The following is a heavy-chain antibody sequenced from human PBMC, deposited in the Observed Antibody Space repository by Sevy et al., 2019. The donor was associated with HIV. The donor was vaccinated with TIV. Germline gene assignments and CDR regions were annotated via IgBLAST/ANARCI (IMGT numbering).Heavy chain of an antibody. D-gene: IGHD5-12*01. Sequence: SETLSPTCAVSGGSISSGGYSWSWIRQPPGKGLEWIGYIYHSGSTYYNPSLKSRVTISVDRSKNQFSLKLSSVTAADTAVYYCARAVTTIFDYWGQGTLVTVSS. J-gene: IGHJ4*02. CDR3: ARAVTTIFDY. V-gene: IGHV4-30-2*01. CDR1: GGSISSGGYS. CDR2: IYHSGST.